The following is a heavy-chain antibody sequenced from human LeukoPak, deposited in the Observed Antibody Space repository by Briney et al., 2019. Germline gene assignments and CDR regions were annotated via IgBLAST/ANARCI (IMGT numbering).Heavy chain of an antibody. J-gene: IGHJ4*02. CDR2: ISGSGDNT. Sequence: GGSLRLSCAASGFTFSSYAMSWVRQAPGKGLEWVSGISGSGDNTYYADSVKGRFTISRDNSKNTLYVQMNSLRDEDTAVYYCAKDQRRESPHYLDSWGQGTLVTVSS. V-gene: IGHV3-23*01. CDR1: GFTFSSYA. CDR3: AKDQRRESPHYLDS.